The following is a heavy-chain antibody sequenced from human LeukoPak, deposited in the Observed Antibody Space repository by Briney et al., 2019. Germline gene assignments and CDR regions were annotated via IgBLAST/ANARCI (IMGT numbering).Heavy chain of an antibody. CDR3: AGWYSSWSRAFEI. CDR2: IYYSGST. V-gene: IGHV4-59*01. J-gene: IGHJ3*02. CDR1: GGSISSYY. Sequence: SETLSLTCTASGGSISSYYWSWIRQPPGKGLEWIGYIYYSGSTNYNPSLESRVTISVDTSKNQFSLRLNSVTAADPAMYYCAGWYSSWSRAFEIWGQGKVVTVSS. D-gene: IGHD6-6*01.